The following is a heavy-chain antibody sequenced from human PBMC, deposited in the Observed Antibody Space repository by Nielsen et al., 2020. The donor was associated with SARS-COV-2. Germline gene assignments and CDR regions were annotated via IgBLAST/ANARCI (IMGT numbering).Heavy chain of an antibody. V-gene: IGHV1-58*01. CDR2: IVVGSGNT. CDR3: ARGDTSGSANRGLNAFDI. J-gene: IGHJ3*02. CDR1: GSTFTSSA. Sequence: SVKVSCKASGSTFTSSAVQWVRRARGQRLEWIGWIVVGSGNTNYAQKFQERVTITRDMSTSTAYMELSSLRSEDTAVYYCARGDTSGSANRGLNAFDIWGQGTMVTVSS. D-gene: IGHD1-26*01.